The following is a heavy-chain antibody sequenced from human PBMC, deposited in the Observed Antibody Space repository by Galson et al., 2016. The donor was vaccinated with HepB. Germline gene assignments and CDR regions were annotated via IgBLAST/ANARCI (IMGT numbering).Heavy chain of an antibody. Sequence: SLRLSCAASEFTVSSNYMTWVRQAPGKGLEWVSIIYSGGDTYYAHSGKGRFTISRDNSKNSLYLEMNSLRPDDSAFYYCAKDLGRSVGTIAFWGQGTLVTVSS. CDR2: IYSGGDT. D-gene: IGHD5/OR15-5a*01. V-gene: IGHV3-53*05. CDR3: AKDLGRSVGTIAF. J-gene: IGHJ4*02. CDR1: EFTVSSNY.